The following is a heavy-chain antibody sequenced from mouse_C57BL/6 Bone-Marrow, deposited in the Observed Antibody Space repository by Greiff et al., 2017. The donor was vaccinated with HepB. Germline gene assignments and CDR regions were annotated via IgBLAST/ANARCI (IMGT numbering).Heavy chain of an antibody. V-gene: IGHV5-4*01. CDR3: AREGGSSPIDY. J-gene: IGHJ2*01. CDR1: GFTFSSYA. CDR2: ISDGGSYT. Sequence: DVMLVESGGGLVKPGGSLKLSCAASGFTFSSYAMSWVRQTPEKRLEWVATISDGGSYTYYPDNVKGRFTISRDNAKNNLYLQMSHLKSEDTAMYYCAREGGSSPIDYWGQGTTLTVSS. D-gene: IGHD1-1*01.